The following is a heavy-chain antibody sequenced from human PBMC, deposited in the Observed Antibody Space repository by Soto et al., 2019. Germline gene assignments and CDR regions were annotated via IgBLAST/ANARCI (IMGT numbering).Heavy chain of an antibody. Sequence: VQLVQSGGGVVQPGRSLRLSCAASGFDFNTYGLHWVRQAPGKGLEWVAGISFDGGNQYYADSVKGRFTISRDKSNNTLYLQMNSLGAEDTATYYCAKDSSVTAAGSGGWFDPWGQGTLVIVSS. V-gene: IGHV3-30*18. CDR3: AKDSSVTAAGSGGWFDP. D-gene: IGHD6-13*01. J-gene: IGHJ5*02. CDR1: GFDFNTYG. CDR2: ISFDGGNQ.